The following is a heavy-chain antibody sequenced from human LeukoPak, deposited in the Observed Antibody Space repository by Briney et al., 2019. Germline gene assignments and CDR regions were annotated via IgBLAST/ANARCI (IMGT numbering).Heavy chain of an antibody. CDR2: ISAYNGNT. J-gene: IGHJ3*02. V-gene: IGHV1-18*01. D-gene: IGHD1-1*01. CDR3: ARDQLEEGQDAFDI. CDR1: GYTFTSYG. Sequence: ASVKVSCKASGYTFTSYGISWVRQAPGQGLEWMGWISAYNGNTNYAQKLQGRVTMTTDTSTSTAYMELRRLRSGDTAVYYCARDQLEEGQDAFDIWGQGTMVTVSS.